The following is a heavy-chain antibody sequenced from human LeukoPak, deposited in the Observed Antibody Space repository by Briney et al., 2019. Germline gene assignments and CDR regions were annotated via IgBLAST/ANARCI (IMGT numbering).Heavy chain of an antibody. V-gene: IGHV1-18*01. CDR3: ARDTTGTSEIDY. Sequence: ASVKVSCKASGYTFNMYGISWVRQAPGQGLEWMGWFSPYNGHTNLAQKLQDRVTMTTDTSTNTAYMELRSLRSDDTAVYYCARDTTGTSEIDYWGQGTLVTVSS. CDR1: GYTFNMYG. CDR2: FSPYNGHT. J-gene: IGHJ4*02. D-gene: IGHD1-1*01.